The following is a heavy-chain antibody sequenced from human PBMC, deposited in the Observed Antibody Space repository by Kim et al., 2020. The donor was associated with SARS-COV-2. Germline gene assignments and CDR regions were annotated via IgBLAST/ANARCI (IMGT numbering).Heavy chain of an antibody. D-gene: IGHD6-19*01. V-gene: IGHV4-4*07. Sequence: NYHPSLESRVPMSVDTSQNQFSLKLRSMTAADTAVYYCARVVAVAPRYFDYWGQGILVTVSS. CDR3: ARVVAVAPRYFDY. J-gene: IGHJ4*02.